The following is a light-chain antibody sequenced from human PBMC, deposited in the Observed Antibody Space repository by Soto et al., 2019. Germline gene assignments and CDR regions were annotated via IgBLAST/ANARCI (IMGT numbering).Light chain of an antibody. V-gene: IGKV3-20*01. CDR1: QSVSSNY. CDR3: QQYGSSPYT. J-gene: IGKJ2*01. CDR2: GAS. Sequence: EIVLTQSPGTLSLSPGERATLYCRASQSVSSNYFAWFQQKPGQAPRLLIYGASSRASGIPDRFSGSGSGTDFTLTISILEPEAFAVYYCQQYGSSPYTFGQGTKLEIK.